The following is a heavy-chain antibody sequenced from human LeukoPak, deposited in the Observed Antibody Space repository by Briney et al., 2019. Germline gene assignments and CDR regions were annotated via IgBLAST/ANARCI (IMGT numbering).Heavy chain of an antibody. CDR2: ISAYNGNT. V-gene: IGHV1-18*01. J-gene: IGHJ4*02. Sequence: ASVKVSCKASGYTFTSYGISWVRQAPGQGLEWMGWISAYNGNTNYAQKLQGRVTITTDESTSTAYMELSSLRSEDTAVYYCARALNGEAFDYWGQGTLVTISS. CDR3: ARALNGEAFDY. D-gene: IGHD4-17*01. CDR1: GYTFTSYG.